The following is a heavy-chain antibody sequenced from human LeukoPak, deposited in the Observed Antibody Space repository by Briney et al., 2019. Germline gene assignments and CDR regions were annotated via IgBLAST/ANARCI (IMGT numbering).Heavy chain of an antibody. J-gene: IGHJ4*02. V-gene: IGHV4-4*02. CDR1: TDSITSNW. Sequence: PSETLSLACAVSTDSITSNWWSWVRQPPGKGLEWIGEVHKSGSTNYYPSLQSRVTISIDKSKNQIALELTSVTAADTAVYYCAKEIVGAPTPGAYWGQGILVTVSA. CDR3: AKEIVGAPTPGAY. D-gene: IGHD1-26*01. CDR2: VHKSGST.